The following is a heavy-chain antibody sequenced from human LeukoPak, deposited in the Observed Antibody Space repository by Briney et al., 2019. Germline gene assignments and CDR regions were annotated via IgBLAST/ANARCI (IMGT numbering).Heavy chain of an antibody. CDR1: GVSISSYY. J-gene: IGHJ4*02. D-gene: IGHD6-6*01. CDR3: ARGYSSSSYYFDY. Sequence: SETLSLTCTVSGVSISSYYWSWLRQPPGKGLEWIGYIYYSGSTNYNPSLKSRVTISVDTSKNQFSLKLSSVTAADTAVYYCARGYSSSSYYFDYWCQGTLVSVSS. V-gene: IGHV4-59*01. CDR2: IYYSGST.